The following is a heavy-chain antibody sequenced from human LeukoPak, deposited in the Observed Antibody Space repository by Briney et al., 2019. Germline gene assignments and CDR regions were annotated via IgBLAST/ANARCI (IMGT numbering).Heavy chain of an antibody. Sequence: SVKVSCKASGGTFSSYAISWVRQAPGQGLEWMGGIIPIFGTANYAQTFQGRVTITADESTSTAYMELSSLRSEDTAVYYCACGGDCSHFDYWGRGTLVIVSS. V-gene: IGHV1-69*13. CDR1: GGTFSSYA. J-gene: IGHJ4*02. CDR2: IIPIFGTA. D-gene: IGHD2-21*02. CDR3: ACGGDCSHFDY.